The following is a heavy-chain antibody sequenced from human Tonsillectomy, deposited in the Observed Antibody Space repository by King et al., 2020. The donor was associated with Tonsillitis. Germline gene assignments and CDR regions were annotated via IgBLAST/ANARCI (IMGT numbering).Heavy chain of an antibody. CDR2: IHYSGST. J-gene: IGHJ3*02. CDR1: GGSISSYY. V-gene: IGHV4-59*01. Sequence: VQLQESGPGLVKPSETLSLTCTVSGGSISSYYWSWIRQPPGKGLEWIGYIHYSGSTNYNPSLKSRVTISVDTSKNQFSLKLSSVTAADTAVYYCAKNIPGSDAFDIWGQGTMVTVSS. D-gene: IGHD2/OR15-2a*01. CDR3: AKNIPGSDAFDI.